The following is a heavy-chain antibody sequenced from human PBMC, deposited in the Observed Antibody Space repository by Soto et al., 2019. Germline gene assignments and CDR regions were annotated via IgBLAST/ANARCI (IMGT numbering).Heavy chain of an antibody. CDR3: TRVRYSGTYDY. CDR1: GCSISNYY. J-gene: IGHJ4*02. Sequence: PSETLSLTCTVSGCSISNYYWSWVRQPPGKGLEWIGYIHYSDSTKYNPSLNSRVILSLDTSKILYSLKLISVTAADTAVYYCTRVRYSGTYDYWGQGTQVTVSS. V-gene: IGHV4-59*12. D-gene: IGHD3-10*01. CDR2: IHYSDST.